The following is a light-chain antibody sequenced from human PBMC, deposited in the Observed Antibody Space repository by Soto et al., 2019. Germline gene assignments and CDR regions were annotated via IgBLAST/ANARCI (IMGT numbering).Light chain of an antibody. Sequence: QSALTQPASVSGSPGQSITISCTGTTRDVGGYNYVSWYQQHPRKAPKPMIYDVSNRPSGVSNRFAGSKSSNTAYLTISGVQAEDEADYYCSSSTSSSTYVFGTRTKVTVL. CDR3: SSSTSSSTYV. V-gene: IGLV2-14*03. CDR2: DVS. J-gene: IGLJ1*01. CDR1: TRDVGGYNY.